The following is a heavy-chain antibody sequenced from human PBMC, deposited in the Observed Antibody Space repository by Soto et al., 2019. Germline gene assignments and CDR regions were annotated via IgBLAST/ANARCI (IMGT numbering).Heavy chain of an antibody. CDR3: ARNRRETGDFDY. CDR2: MNPNGGDT. V-gene: IGHV1-8*01. CDR1: GYTFTNYD. J-gene: IGHJ4*02. Sequence: QVQLVQSGAEVQKPGASVKVSCKTSGYTFTNYDINWVRQATGQVVEWLGWMNPNGGDTGYAQKFQGRLTMTRNTAISTAYMELSSLKSEDTAVYYCARNRRETGDFDYWGQGTLVTVSS. D-gene: IGHD7-27*01.